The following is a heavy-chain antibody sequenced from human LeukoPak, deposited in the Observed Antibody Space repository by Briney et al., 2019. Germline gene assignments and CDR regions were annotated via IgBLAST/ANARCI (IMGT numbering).Heavy chain of an antibody. CDR2: IIPIFGTA. CDR3: AKALRLRYFDWFY. Sequence: SVKVSCKASGGTFSSYAISWVRQAPGQGLEWMGRIIPIFGTANYAQKFQGRVTITTDESTSTAYMELSSLRSEDTAVYYCAKALRLRYFDWFYWGQGTLVTVSS. J-gene: IGHJ4*02. V-gene: IGHV1-69*05. D-gene: IGHD3-9*01. CDR1: GGTFSSYA.